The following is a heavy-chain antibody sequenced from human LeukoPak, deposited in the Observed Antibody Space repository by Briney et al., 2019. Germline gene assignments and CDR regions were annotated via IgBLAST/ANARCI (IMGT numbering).Heavy chain of an antibody. V-gene: IGHV3-53*01. CDR1: GFTVSSNY. CDR3: AREIVGATID. D-gene: IGHD1-26*01. CDR2: IYSGGST. Sequence: PGGSLRLSCAASGFTVSSNYMSWVRQAPGKGLEWVSVIYSGGSTYYADSVKGRSTISRDNSKNTLYLQMNSLRAEDTAVYYCAREIVGATIDWGQGTLVTVSS. J-gene: IGHJ4*02.